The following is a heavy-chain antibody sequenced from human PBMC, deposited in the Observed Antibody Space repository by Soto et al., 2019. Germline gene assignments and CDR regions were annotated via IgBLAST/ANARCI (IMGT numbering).Heavy chain of an antibody. D-gene: IGHD3-9*01. CDR2: IYTTGST. CDR3: ARVESLLTKQYYFDS. V-gene: IGHV4-4*07. CDR1: GGSISRYY. Sequence: SETLSLTCNVSGGSISRYYWSWIRQPAGKGLEWIGRIYTTGSTNYNPSLKSRVTMSVDTSKNQLSLKLTSVTAADTAVYYCARVESLLTKQYYFDSWGQGTLVTVSS. J-gene: IGHJ4*02.